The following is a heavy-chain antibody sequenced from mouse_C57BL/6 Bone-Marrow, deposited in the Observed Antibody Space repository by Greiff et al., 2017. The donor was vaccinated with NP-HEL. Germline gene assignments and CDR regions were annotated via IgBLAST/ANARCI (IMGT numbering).Heavy chain of an antibody. CDR1: GFTFSSYG. D-gene: IGHD2-5*01. J-gene: IGHJ2*01. V-gene: IGHV5-6*01. Sequence: EVMLVESGGDLVKPGGSLKLSCAASGFTFSSYGMSWVRQTPDKRLEWVATISSGGSYTYYPARVKGRFTISRDNAKNTLYLQMSSLKSEDTAIYYCARQYYSNYFDYWGQGTTLTVSA. CDR2: ISSGGSYT. CDR3: ARQYYSNYFDY.